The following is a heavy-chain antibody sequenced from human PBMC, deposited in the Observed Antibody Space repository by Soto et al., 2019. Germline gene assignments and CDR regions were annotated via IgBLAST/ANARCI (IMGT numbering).Heavy chain of an antibody. Sequence: EVQLLASGGDLVQPGGSLRLSCVASGITFRSGAMRWVRQAPREGMERVSTITATGGYSKYADSVRGRLTISRDNSKNTLYLQIGRLRAEDSDAYYCSRRSEAAYPGRQIFDFWGRGPLVTVSS. D-gene: IGHD6-25*01. CDR2: ITATGGYS. CDR3: SRRSEAAYPGRQIFDF. V-gene: IGHV3-23*01. CDR1: GITFRSGA. J-gene: IGHJ4*02.